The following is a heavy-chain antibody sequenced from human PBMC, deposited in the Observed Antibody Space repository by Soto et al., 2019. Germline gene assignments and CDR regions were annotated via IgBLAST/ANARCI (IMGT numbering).Heavy chain of an antibody. CDR1: GCSRSTRGLC. CDR3: ARIGLDYGGNSHYYYGMDV. CDR2: IDWDDDK. V-gene: IGHV2-70*01. D-gene: IGHD4-17*01. J-gene: IGHJ6*02. Sequence: SAPTLLNHTPTLTLTCPFVGCSRSTRGLCVSWIRQPPGKALEWLALIDWDDDKYYSTSLKTRLTISKDTSTNQVVLTMTNMDTVDTATYYCARIGLDYGGNSHYYYGMDVWGQGTTVTVSS.